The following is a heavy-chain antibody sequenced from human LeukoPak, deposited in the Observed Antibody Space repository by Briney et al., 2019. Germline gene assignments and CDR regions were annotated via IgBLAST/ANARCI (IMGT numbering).Heavy chain of an antibody. CDR1: GYTLTELS. CDR3: ATGGADYGDYEDAFDI. D-gene: IGHD4-17*01. CDR2: FDPEDGET. V-gene: IGHV1-24*01. Sequence: EASVKVSCKVSGYTLTELSMHWVRQAPGKGLEWMGGFDPEDGETIYAQKFQGSVTMTEDTSTDTAYMELSSLRSEDTAVYYCATGGADYGDYEDAFDIWGQGTMVTVSS. J-gene: IGHJ3*02.